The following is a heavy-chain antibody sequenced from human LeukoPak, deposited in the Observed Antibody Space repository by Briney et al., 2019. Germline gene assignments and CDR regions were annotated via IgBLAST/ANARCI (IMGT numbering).Heavy chain of an antibody. D-gene: IGHD6-6*01. CDR3: AKNVMYSSSAVDY. J-gene: IGHJ4*02. CDR1: GFTLSSYA. CDR2: ISLGGVNT. V-gene: IGHV3-23*01. Sequence: GGSLRLSCAASGFTLSSYAMRGVPQAPGKGLEGVSAISLGGVNTYYADSVKGRFTVSRVNSKNTLYLQMNSLRVEDTAVYYCAKNVMYSSSAVDYWGQGTLVTVSS.